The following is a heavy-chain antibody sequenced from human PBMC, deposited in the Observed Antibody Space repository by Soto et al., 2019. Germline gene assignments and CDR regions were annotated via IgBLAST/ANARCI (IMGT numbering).Heavy chain of an antibody. CDR2: ISASGGST. D-gene: IGHD6-19*01. CDR1: GFTFSSYA. CDR3: TKTPQSSSGWYRQFDY. V-gene: IGHV3-23*01. Sequence: GGSLRLSCAASGFTFSSYAMTWVRQAPGKGLEWVSVISASGGSTYYADSVKGRFTISRDNSKNTLYLQMDSLRAEDTAVYYCTKTPQSSSGWYRQFDYWGQGTLVTVSS. J-gene: IGHJ4*02.